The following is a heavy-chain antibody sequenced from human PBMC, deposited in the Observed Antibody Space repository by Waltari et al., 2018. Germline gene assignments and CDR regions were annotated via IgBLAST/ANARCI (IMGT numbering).Heavy chain of an antibody. Sequence: QVQLVQSGAEVKKPGASVKVSCKASGYTFTSYDINWVRQATGQGLEGMGWVNPNRGNTGDAQKFQGRVTMTRNTSISTAYMELSSLRSEDTAVYYCARGIAARPYYYYGMDVWGQGTTVTVSS. CDR2: VNPNRGNT. V-gene: IGHV1-8*02. CDR1: GYTFTSYD. J-gene: IGHJ6*02. CDR3: ARGIAARPYYYYGMDV. D-gene: IGHD6-6*01.